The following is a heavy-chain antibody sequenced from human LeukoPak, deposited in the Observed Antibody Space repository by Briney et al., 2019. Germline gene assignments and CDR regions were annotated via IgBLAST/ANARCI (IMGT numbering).Heavy chain of an antibody. CDR3: AKAETMTQRGYFDY. CDR2: VSYDGSNK. CDR1: GFIFSNYG. V-gene: IGHV3-30*18. Sequence: GGSLRLSCAASGFIFSNYGMHWVRQAPGKGLEWVAVVSYDGSNKYYADSVKGRFTISRDNSKNTLSLQMSSLRAKDTAVYYCAKAETMTQRGYFDYWGQGTLVTVSS. J-gene: IGHJ4*02. D-gene: IGHD1-1*01.